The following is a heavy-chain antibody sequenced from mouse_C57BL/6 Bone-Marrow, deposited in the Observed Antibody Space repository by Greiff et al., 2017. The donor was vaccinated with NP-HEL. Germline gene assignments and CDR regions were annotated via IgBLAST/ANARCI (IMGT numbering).Heavy chain of an antibody. D-gene: IGHD4-1*01. J-gene: IGHJ2*01. CDR2: IDPENGDT. CDR3: TTNWDYFDY. CDR1: GFNIKDDY. Sequence: EVQLQQSGAELVRPGASVKLSCTASGFNIKDDYMHWVKQRPEQGLEWLGWIDPENGDTEYASKFQGKATITADTSSNTAYLQLSSLTSEDTAVYYCTTNWDYFDYWGQGTTLTVSS. V-gene: IGHV14-4*01.